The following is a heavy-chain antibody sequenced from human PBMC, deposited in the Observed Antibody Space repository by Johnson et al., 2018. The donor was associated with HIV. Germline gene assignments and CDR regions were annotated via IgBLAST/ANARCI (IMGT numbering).Heavy chain of an antibody. Sequence: QVQLVESGGGVVQPGRSLRLSCGASGFTFSTYGMHWVRQTPGKGLEWVAVIWYDGSNKYYADSVKGRFTISRDNSKNTLYLQMNSLRAEDTAVYYCARVMGATQVMGAFDIWGQGTMVIVSS. CDR1: GFTFSTYG. V-gene: IGHV3-30*19. J-gene: IGHJ3*02. CDR3: ARVMGATQVMGAFDI. D-gene: IGHD1-26*01. CDR2: IWYDGSNK.